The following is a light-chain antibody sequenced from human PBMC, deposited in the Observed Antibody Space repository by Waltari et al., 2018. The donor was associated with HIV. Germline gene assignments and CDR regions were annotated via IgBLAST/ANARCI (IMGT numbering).Light chain of an antibody. J-gene: IGKJ5*01. CDR1: QCVSSN. CDR2: GAS. Sequence: EIVMTQSTATLSVSPGERATLSCRASQCVSSNLAWYQPKPGQGPRLIIYGASTRATGIPARFSGSWSGAEFTLTISSLQSEDFAVYYCQQYNDWPLTVGQVTRLEIK. V-gene: IGKV3-15*01. CDR3: QQYNDWPLT.